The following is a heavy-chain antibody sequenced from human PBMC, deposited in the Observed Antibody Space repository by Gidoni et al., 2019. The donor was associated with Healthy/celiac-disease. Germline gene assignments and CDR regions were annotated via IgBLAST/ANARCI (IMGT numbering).Heavy chain of an antibody. CDR1: GFTFSSYD. CDR2: IGTAGDT. V-gene: IGHV3-13*01. J-gene: IGHJ6*03. CDR3: ARAVTTYIAMDV. Sequence: EVHLVESGGGLVQPGGSLRLSCAASGFTFSSYDMHWVRQATGKGLEWVSAIGTAGDTYYPGSVKGRFTISRENAKNSLYLQMNSLRAGDTAVYYCARAVTTYIAMDVWGKGTTVTVSS. D-gene: IGHD4-17*01.